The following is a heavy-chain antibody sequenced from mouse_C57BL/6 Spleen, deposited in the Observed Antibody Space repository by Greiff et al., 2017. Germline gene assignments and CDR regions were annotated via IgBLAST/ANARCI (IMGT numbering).Heavy chain of an antibody. CDR3: ARHGYSNYDYAMDY. V-gene: IGHV1-18*01. J-gene: IGHJ4*01. CDR1: GYTFTDYN. Sequence: VQLKESGPELVKPGASVKIPCKASGYTFTDYNMDWVKQSHGKSLEWIGDINPNNGGTIYNQKFKGKATLTVDKSSSTAYMELRSLTSEDTAVYYCARHGYSNYDYAMDYWGQGTTV. D-gene: IGHD2-5*01. CDR2: INPNNGGT.